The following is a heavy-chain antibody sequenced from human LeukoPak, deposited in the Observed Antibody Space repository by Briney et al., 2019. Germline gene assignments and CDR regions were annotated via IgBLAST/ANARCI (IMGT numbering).Heavy chain of an antibody. D-gene: IGHD2-2*01. V-gene: IGHV4-59*08. Sequence: SETLSLTCTVSGGSISSYYWSWIRQPPGKGLEWIGYIYYSGSTNYNPSLKSRVTISVDTSKDQFSLKLSSVTAADTAVYYCAREVVVPAASKSYNWFDPWGQGTLVTVSS. CDR3: AREVVVPAASKSYNWFDP. J-gene: IGHJ5*02. CDR2: IYYSGST. CDR1: GGSISSYY.